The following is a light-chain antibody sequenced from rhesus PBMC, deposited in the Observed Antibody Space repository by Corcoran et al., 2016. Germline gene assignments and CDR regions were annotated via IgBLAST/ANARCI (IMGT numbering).Light chain of an antibody. CDR2: KAY. J-gene: IGKJ2*01. V-gene: IGKV1-74*01. CDR1: ENVNNY. Sequence: DIQMTQSPSSLSASVGDRVTITCRASENVNNYLNWYQQKPGKAPKVLLYKAYTLQSGVPSRFSGSGSGTDHTFSISSLQPEDVATYYCQHAYGTPYSFGQGTKVEIK. CDR3: QHAYGTPYS.